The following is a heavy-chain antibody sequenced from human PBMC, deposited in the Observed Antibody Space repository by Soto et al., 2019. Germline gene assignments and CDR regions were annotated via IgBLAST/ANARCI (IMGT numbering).Heavy chain of an antibody. J-gene: IGHJ3*02. CDR3: ARGPIAAAATGAFDI. D-gene: IGHD6-13*01. CDR1: RFTFSSYA. Sequence: EGSLRLSCAASRFTFSSYAMHWVRQAPGKGLEWVAVISFDGSNKYYADSVKGRFTVSRDNSKNTVYLQMNSLRAEDTAVYYCARGPIAAAATGAFDIWGQGTMVTVSS. V-gene: IGHV3-30-3*01. CDR2: ISFDGSNK.